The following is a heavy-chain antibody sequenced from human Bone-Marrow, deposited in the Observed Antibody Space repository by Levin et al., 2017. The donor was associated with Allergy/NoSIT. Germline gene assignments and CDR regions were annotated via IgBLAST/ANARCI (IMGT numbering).Heavy chain of an antibody. CDR3: ARIRNGYSLGDVSDS. J-gene: IGHJ3*02. CDR2: ISATASHK. D-gene: IGHD2-15*01. Sequence: GGSLRLSCVVSGFTFSNYEMSWVRQAPGKGLEWVSYISATASHKYYADSVKGRFTVSRDNVKSSMYLEMNALRVEDAAVYYCARIRNGYSLGDVSDSWGHGTMVIVSS. V-gene: IGHV3-48*03. CDR1: GFTFSNYE.